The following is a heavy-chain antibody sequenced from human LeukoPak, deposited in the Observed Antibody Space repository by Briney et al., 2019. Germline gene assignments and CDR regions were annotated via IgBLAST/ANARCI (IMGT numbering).Heavy chain of an antibody. V-gene: IGHV3-7*03. Sequence: GSLRLSCAASGFTFSSYWMSWVRQAPGKGLEWVANIKQDGSEKYYVDSVKGRFTISRDNAKNSLYLQMSNLRAEDTAVYFCARGGGLDVWGQGATVTVSS. D-gene: IGHD3-16*01. J-gene: IGHJ6*02. CDR1: GFTFSSYW. CDR2: IKQDGSEK. CDR3: ARGGGLDV.